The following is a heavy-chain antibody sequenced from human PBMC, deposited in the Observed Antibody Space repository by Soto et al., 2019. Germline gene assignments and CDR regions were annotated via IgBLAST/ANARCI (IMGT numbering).Heavy chain of an antibody. CDR2: ISGSGGGT. CDR3: AKGLEDYRGRDYYYGLDV. V-gene: IGHV3-23*01. CDR1: GFIFRGYV. J-gene: IGHJ6*02. Sequence: PGGSLRLSCAASGFIFRGYVMNWVRQAPGKGLEWVSVISGSGGGTYYADSVKGRFTISRDNSNNKLYLQMNRLRAEDTAVYYCAKGLEDYRGRDYYYGLDVWGQGTTVTVSS. D-gene: IGHD1-26*01.